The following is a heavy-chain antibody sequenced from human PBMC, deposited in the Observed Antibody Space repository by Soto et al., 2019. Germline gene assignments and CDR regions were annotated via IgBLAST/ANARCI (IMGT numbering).Heavy chain of an antibody. V-gene: IGHV4-61*01. J-gene: IGHJ5*02. CDR3: AREYPP. CDR2: IYYSGTT. D-gene: IGHD2-2*02. CDR1: GGSVSSSSYY. Sequence: QVQLQESGPGLVKPSETLSLTCTVSGGSVSSSSYYWTWIRQPPGKGLEWIGHIYYSGTTNYNPSLQSRVTISVDTSKNQFSLKLSSVTAADTAVYYCAREYPPWGQGILVTVSS.